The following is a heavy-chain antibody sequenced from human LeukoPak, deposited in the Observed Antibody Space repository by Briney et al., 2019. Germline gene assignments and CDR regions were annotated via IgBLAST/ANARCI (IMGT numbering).Heavy chain of an antibody. CDR2: ILYDGSNK. V-gene: IGHV3-30-3*01. CDR1: GFTFSSYA. Sequence: PGGSLRLSCAASGFTFSSYAMHWVRHAPGKGLEWVALILYDGSNKYYADSVKGRFIISRDNSKNTLYLEMNSLRAEDTAMYYCARGWDRYFDYWGQGTLVTVSS. J-gene: IGHJ4*02. D-gene: IGHD1-26*01. CDR3: ARGWDRYFDY.